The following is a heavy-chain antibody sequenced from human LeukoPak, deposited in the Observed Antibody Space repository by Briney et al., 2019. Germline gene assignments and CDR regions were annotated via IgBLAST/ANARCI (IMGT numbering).Heavy chain of an antibody. CDR1: GYTFTGYY. Sequence: ASVKVSCKASGYTFTGYYIHWVRQAPGQGLEWMGWIIPNSGDTNYAQKFQAWVTMTRNTSISTAYMELSSLRSEDTAVYYCARGMIITIFGVDNLYYYYYMDVWAKGPRSPSP. J-gene: IGHJ6*03. CDR2: IIPNSGDT. CDR3: ARGMIITIFGVDNLYYYYYMDV. D-gene: IGHD3-3*01. V-gene: IGHV1-2*04.